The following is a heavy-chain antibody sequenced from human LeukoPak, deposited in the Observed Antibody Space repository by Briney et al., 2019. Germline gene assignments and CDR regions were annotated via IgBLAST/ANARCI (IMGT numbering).Heavy chain of an antibody. Sequence: GGSLRLSCAASGFTFSSYGMSWVRQAPGKGLEWVAFIRYDGSNKHYADSVKGRCTISRDNSKNTLYLQMNSLRAEDTAVYYRAKEKDYYGSGTDCWGQGTLVTVSS. J-gene: IGHJ4*02. V-gene: IGHV3-30*02. D-gene: IGHD3-10*01. CDR3: AKEKDYYGSGTDC. CDR2: IRYDGSNK. CDR1: GFTFSSYG.